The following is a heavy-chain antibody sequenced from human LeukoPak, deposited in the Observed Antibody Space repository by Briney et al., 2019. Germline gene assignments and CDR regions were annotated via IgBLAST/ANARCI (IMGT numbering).Heavy chain of an antibody. J-gene: IGHJ1*01. CDR1: GGTFSSYA. Sequence: SVKVSCKASGGTFSSYAISWVRQAPGQGLEWMGRIIPIFGIANYAQKFQGRVTITADKSTSTAYMELSSLRSGDTAVYYCARDASAGTPEYFQHWGQGTLVTVSS. D-gene: IGHD6-19*01. CDR3: ARDASAGTPEYFQH. CDR2: IIPIFGIA. V-gene: IGHV1-69*04.